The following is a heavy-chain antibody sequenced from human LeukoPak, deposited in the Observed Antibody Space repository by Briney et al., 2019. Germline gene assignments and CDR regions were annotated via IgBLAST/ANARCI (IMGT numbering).Heavy chain of an antibody. CDR3: ARDLGYCSGGSCYGGGN. Sequence: ASVKVSCKASGYTFTNYYMHWVRQAPGQGLEWMGIINPSGGSTSYAQKFQGRVTMTRDMSTSTVYMELSSLRSEDTAVYYCARDLGYCSGGSCYGGGNWGQGTLVTVSS. CDR1: GYTFTNYY. V-gene: IGHV1-46*01. CDR2: INPSGGST. D-gene: IGHD2-15*01. J-gene: IGHJ4*02.